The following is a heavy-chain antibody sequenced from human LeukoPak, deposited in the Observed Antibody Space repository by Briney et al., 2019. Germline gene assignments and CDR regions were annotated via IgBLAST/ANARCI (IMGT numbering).Heavy chain of an antibody. CDR1: GGSISSGDYY. D-gene: IGHD1-1*01. CDR3: AREGTNWFDP. V-gene: IGHV4-30-4*01. Sequence: SETLSLTCTVSGGSISSGDYYWSWIRQPPGKGLEWIGYIYYSGSAYYNPSLKSRVTISVDTSKNQFSLKLSSVTAADTAVYYCAREGTNWFDPWGQGTLVTVSS. CDR2: IYYSGSA. J-gene: IGHJ5*02.